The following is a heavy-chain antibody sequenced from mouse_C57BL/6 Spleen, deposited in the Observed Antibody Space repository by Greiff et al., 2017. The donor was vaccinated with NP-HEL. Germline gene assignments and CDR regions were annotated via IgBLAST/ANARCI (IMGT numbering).Heavy chain of an antibody. Sequence: EVKLVESGGGLVKPGGSLKLSCAASGFTFSSYAMSWVRQTPEKRLEWVATISDGGSYTYYPDNVKGRFTISRDNAKNNLYLQMSHLKSEDTAMYYCARDGVTAWFAYWGQGTLVTVSA. V-gene: IGHV5-4*01. CDR2: ISDGGSYT. CDR1: GFTFSSYA. J-gene: IGHJ3*01. CDR3: ARDGVTAWFAY. D-gene: IGHD2-3*01.